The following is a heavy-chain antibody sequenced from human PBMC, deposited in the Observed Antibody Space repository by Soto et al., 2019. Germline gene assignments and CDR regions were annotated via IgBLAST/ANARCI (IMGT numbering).Heavy chain of an antibody. Sequence: GGSLRLSCAASGFTFSSYGMHWVRQAPGKGLEWVAVIWYDGSNKYYADSVKGRFTISRDNSKNTLYLQMNSLRAEDTAVYYCARDRIGGSGSFFDYWGQGTLVTVSS. CDR1: GFTFSSYG. CDR2: IWYDGSNK. V-gene: IGHV3-33*01. J-gene: IGHJ4*02. CDR3: ARDRIGGSGSFFDY. D-gene: IGHD3-10*01.